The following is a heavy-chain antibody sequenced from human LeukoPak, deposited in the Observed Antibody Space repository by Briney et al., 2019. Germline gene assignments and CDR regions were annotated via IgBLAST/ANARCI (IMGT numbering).Heavy chain of an antibody. CDR2: IYYSGST. CDR3: ASRPPNCSGGSCSGFDP. Sequence: SETLSLTCTVSGGSISSSSYYWGWIRQPPGKGLEWIGSIYYSGSTYYNPSLKSRVTISVDTSKNQFSLKLNSVTAADTAVYYCASRPPNCSGGSCSGFDPWGQGTLVTVSS. D-gene: IGHD2-15*01. J-gene: IGHJ5*02. CDR1: GGSISSSSYY. V-gene: IGHV4-39*01.